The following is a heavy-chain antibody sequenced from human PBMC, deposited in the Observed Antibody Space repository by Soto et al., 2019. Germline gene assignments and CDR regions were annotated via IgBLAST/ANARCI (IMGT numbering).Heavy chain of an antibody. CDR1: GGTLSTYG. J-gene: IGHJ4*02. CDR2: ISGYNGNT. CDR3: ARGSESFDL. Sequence: QLQLVQSGAEVKEPGSSVKVSCQASGGTLSTYGVTWVRQVPGQGLEWMGWISGYNGNTNYAPKIQGRVTVTRDTSTATAYMELRSLRSDDTAIYYCARGSESFDLWGQGTLVTVSS. V-gene: IGHV1-18*01. D-gene: IGHD1-26*01.